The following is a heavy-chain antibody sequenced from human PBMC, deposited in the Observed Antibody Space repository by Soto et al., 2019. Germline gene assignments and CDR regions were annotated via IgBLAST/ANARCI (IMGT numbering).Heavy chain of an antibody. D-gene: IGHD2-15*01. V-gene: IGHV3-33*01. CDR2: IWYDGSNK. J-gene: IGHJ4*02. Sequence: QVQLVESGGGVVQPGRSLRLSCAASGFTFSSYGMHWVRQAPGKGLEWVAVIWYDGSNKYYADSVKGRFTISRDNSKXXLXXQMNSLRAEDTYGYYGARDGYCSGGSCYSGPVFGYWGQGTLVTVSS. CDR3: ARDGYCSGGSCYSGPVFGY. CDR1: GFTFSSYG.